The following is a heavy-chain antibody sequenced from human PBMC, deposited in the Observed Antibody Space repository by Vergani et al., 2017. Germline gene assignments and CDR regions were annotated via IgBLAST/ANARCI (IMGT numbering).Heavy chain of an antibody. D-gene: IGHD5-12*01. Sequence: QLQLQESGPGLVKPSETLSLTCTVSGGSISSSSYYWGWIRQPPGKGLEWIGSIYTSGSTNYNPSLKSRVTMSVDTSKNQFSLKLSSVTAADTAVYYCARTDSGYDTFDYWGQGTLVTVSS. CDR1: GGSISSSSYY. J-gene: IGHJ4*02. V-gene: IGHV4-39*07. CDR3: ARTDSGYDTFDY. CDR2: IYTSGST.